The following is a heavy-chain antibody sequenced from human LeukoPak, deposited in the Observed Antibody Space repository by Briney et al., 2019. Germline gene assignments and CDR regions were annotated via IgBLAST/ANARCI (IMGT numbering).Heavy chain of an antibody. CDR1: GFTFSSYG. Sequence: GGSLRLSCAASGFTFSSYGMHWVRQAPDKGLEWVAVIWYDGSNKYYADSVKGRFTISRDNSKNTLYLQMNSLRAEDTAVYYCARERIAVAGEFDYWGQGTLVTVSS. J-gene: IGHJ4*02. V-gene: IGHV3-33*01. CDR3: ARERIAVAGEFDY. CDR2: IWYDGSNK. D-gene: IGHD6-19*01.